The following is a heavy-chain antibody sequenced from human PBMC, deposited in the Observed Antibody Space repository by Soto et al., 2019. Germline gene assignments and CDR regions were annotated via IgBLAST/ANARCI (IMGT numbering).Heavy chain of an antibody. CDR3: ARVFDCTNGVCYTGPRNFDY. Sequence: ASVKVSCKASGYTFTSYGISWVRQAPGQGLEWMGWISAYNGNTNYAQKLQGRDTMTTDTSTSTAYMELRSLRSDDTAVYYCARVFDCTNGVCYTGPRNFDYWGQGTLVTVSS. J-gene: IGHJ4*02. V-gene: IGHV1-18*01. D-gene: IGHD2-8*01. CDR1: GYTFTSYG. CDR2: ISAYNGNT.